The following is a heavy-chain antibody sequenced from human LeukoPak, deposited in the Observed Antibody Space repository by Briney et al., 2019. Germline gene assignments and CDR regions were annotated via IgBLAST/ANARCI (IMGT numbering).Heavy chain of an antibody. Sequence: GGSLRLSCAASGFIFRNYGMNCVRQAPGKGLEWVSYISATSGSINYADSVQGRFTISRDNAQNSLFLQMNSLRGDDTAVYYCARGGAARPDYWGQGTLVTVSS. CDR2: ISATSGSI. CDR3: ARGGAARPDY. V-gene: IGHV3-21*06. CDR1: GFIFRNYG. D-gene: IGHD6-6*01. J-gene: IGHJ4*02.